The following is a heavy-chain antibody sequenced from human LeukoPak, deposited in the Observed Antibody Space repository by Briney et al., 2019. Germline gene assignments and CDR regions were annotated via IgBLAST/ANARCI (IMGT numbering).Heavy chain of an antibody. CDR2: VYSGGSA. J-gene: IGHJ3*02. Sequence: GGSLRLSCAASGFTFSSYAMSWVRQAPGRGLEWVSVVYSGGSAYYADSVKDRFTISRDNSKNTLFLQMNSLRAEDTAVYYCARENTRAFDIWGQGTMVTVSS. CDR3: ARENTRAFDI. CDR1: GFTFSSYA. D-gene: IGHD1/OR15-1a*01. V-gene: IGHV3-66*01.